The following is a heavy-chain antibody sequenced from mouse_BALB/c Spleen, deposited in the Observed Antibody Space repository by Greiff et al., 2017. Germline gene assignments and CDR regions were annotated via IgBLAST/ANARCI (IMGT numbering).Heavy chain of an antibody. Sequence: EVKVVESGGGLVKPGGSLKLSCAASGFTFSDYYMYWVRQTPEKRLEWVATISDGGSYTYYPDSVKGRFTISRDNAKNNLYLQMSSLKSEDTAMYYCARDLTGTGYWGQGTTLTVSS. V-gene: IGHV5-4*02. CDR1: GFTFSDYY. CDR3: ARDLTGTGY. J-gene: IGHJ2*01. CDR2: ISDGGSYT. D-gene: IGHD4-1*01.